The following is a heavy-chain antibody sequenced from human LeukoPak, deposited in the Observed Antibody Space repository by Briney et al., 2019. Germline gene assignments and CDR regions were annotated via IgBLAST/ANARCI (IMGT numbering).Heavy chain of an antibody. CDR3: ARVGQGVGNRLDY. Sequence: GGSLRLSCAVSGFTFSSYSMNWVRQAPGKGLEWVSSISSSSSYIYYADSVKGRFTISRDNAKNSLYLQMNSLRAEDTAVYYCARVGQGVGNRLDYWGQGTLVTVSS. J-gene: IGHJ4*02. CDR1: GFTFSSYS. CDR2: ISSSSSYI. V-gene: IGHV3-21*01.